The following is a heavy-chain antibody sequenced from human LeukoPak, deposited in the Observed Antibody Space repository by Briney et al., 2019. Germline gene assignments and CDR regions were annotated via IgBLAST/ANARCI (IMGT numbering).Heavy chain of an antibody. Sequence: PSETLSLTCNVSGGSISSYYWSWIRQPPGRGLEWIGYIYYSGSTNYNPSLKSRVTISVDTSKNQFSLNLSPVTAADTAVYYCARQEDSYGLIGYWGQGTLVTVSS. CDR1: GGSISSYY. V-gene: IGHV4-59*08. CDR2: IYYSGST. J-gene: IGHJ4*02. D-gene: IGHD5-18*01. CDR3: ARQEDSYGLIGY.